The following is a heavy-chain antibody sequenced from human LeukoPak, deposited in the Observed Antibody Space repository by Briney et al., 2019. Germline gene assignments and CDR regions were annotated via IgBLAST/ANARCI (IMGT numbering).Heavy chain of an antibody. CDR2: IYYSGST. D-gene: IGHD5-18*01. CDR1: GGSISSYY. Sequence: SETLSLTCTVSGGSISSYYWSWIRQPPGKGLEWIGYIYYSGSTNYNPSLKSRVTISVDTSKNQFSLKLSSVTAADTAVYYCARGSNGYDASDIWGQGTMVTVSS. CDR3: ARGSNGYDASDI. J-gene: IGHJ3*02. V-gene: IGHV4-59*01.